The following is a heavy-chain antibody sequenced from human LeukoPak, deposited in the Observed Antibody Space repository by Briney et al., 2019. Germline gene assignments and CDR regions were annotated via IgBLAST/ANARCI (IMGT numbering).Heavy chain of an antibody. Sequence: PGESLKISCKGSGYSFTTYWIGWVRQMPGKGLEWMGIIYPGDSDTRYSPSFQGQVTISANKSISTAYLQWSSLKASDTAMYYCARLGTLRGAVAGTGGYFDYWGQGTLVTVSS. CDR3: ARLGTLRGAVAGTGGYFDY. V-gene: IGHV5-51*01. CDR2: IYPGDSDT. J-gene: IGHJ4*02. CDR1: GYSFTTYW. D-gene: IGHD6-19*01.